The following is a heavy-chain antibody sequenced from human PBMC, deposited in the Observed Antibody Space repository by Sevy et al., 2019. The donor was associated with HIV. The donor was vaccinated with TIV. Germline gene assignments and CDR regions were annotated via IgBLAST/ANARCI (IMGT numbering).Heavy chain of an antibody. Sequence: GESLKISCKGSGYRVISYWIGWVRQMPGKGLEWMGIIYPGDSDIRYSPSFQGQVTISADKSISTAYLQWSSLQASDTAMYFCARRGFVSSGYPQYYFDYWGQGTLVTVSS. V-gene: IGHV5-51*01. J-gene: IGHJ4*02. CDR1: GYRVISYW. D-gene: IGHD3-22*01. CDR3: ARRGFVSSGYPQYYFDY. CDR2: IYPGDSDI.